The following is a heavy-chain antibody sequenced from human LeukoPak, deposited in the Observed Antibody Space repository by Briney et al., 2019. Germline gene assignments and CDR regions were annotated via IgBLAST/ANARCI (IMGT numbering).Heavy chain of an antibody. CDR1: GFTFNDYY. V-gene: IGHV3-11*01. CDR3: ARSDCLNFGVYFDY. Sequence: SPGGSLRLSCAVSGFTFNDYYMSWIRQAPGKGLEWVSYIGGSDSPFYADSVRGRFFISRDNAKNSLYLQMNSLRAEDTAVYYCARSDCLNFGVYFDYWGQGSLVTVSS. D-gene: IGHD2-21*02. J-gene: IGHJ4*02. CDR2: IGGSDSP.